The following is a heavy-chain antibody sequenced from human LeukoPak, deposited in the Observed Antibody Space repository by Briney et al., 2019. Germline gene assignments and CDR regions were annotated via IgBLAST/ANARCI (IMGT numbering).Heavy chain of an antibody. CDR1: GFTFSSYE. CDR2: ISGSGTI. J-gene: IGHJ5*02. CDR3: ARDRGGWYRWFDP. Sequence: GGSLRLSCATSGFTFSSYEMNWVRQAPGKGLEWVSYISGSGTIHYADSVKGRFTISRDNAKNSLYLQMNSLRAEDTAIYHCARDRGGWYRWFDPWGQGTLVTVSS. D-gene: IGHD6-19*01. V-gene: IGHV3-48*03.